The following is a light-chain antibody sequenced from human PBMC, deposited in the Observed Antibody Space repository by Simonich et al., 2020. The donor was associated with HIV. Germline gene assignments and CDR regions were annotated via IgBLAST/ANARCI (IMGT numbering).Light chain of an antibody. V-gene: IGLV3-10*01. CDR1: ALPKKY. J-gene: IGLJ2*01. Sequence: SYELTQPPSVSVSPGQTARITCSGDALPKKYPYWYQQKSGQAPVLVIYEDNKRPSGIPERFSGSSPGTMATLTISGAQVEDEADYYCYSTDSSGNHRVFGGGTKLTVL. CDR2: EDN. CDR3: YSTDSSGNHRV.